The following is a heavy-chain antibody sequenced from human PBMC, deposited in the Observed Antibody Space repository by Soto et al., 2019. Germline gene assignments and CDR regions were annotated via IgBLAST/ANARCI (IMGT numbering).Heavy chain of an antibody. CDR1: GYTFTTYY. CDR2: INPDTGST. V-gene: IGHV1-46*01. D-gene: IGHD1-1*01. CDR3: AREPNCSLTFHYYGMDV. J-gene: IGHJ6*02. Sequence: QVQLVQSGAEVKKPGASVKISCKASGYTFTTYYLHWVRQAPGQGLEWMGIINPDTGSTSSEENFLGRVSVTRDTSTSTVYMELYSLSSEDTAVYYCAREPNCSLTFHYYGMDVWGQGTTVTVSS.